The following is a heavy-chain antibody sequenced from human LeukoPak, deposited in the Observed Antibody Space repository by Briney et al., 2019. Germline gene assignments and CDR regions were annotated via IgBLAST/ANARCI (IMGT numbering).Heavy chain of an antibody. CDR2: IWFDGNHI. CDR3: ARDGDGGYPLDY. V-gene: IGHV3-33*01. Sequence: GGSLRLSCAASGFTVSNSGMHWVRQAPGEGLEWVAVIWFDGNHIYYGDSVKGRFTISRDNSKNTLYLQMNSLRAEDTAVYYCARDGDGGYPLDYWGQGTLVTVSS. D-gene: IGHD5-12*01. J-gene: IGHJ4*02. CDR1: GFTVSNSG.